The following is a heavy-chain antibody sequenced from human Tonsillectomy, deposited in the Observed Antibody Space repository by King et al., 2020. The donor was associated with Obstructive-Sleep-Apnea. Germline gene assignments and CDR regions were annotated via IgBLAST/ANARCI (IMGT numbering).Heavy chain of an antibody. CDR1: GDSVSSNILT. Sequence: VQLQQSGPGLVKPSQTLSLTCDIAGDSVSSNILTWNWIRQSPSRGLEWLGRTYYRSKWDNDYAVSVKGRITINPDTSKNQFSLQLSPVTPEDTAVYYCARGSYSSDWYPSGFDYWGQGTLVTVSS. J-gene: IGHJ4*02. CDR3: ARGSYSSDWYPSGFDY. V-gene: IGHV6-1*01. CDR2: TYYRSKWDN. D-gene: IGHD6-19*01.